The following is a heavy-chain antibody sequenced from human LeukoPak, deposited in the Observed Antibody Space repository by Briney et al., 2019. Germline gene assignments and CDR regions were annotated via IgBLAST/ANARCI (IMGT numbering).Heavy chain of an antibody. CDR2: ISSSNSYI. D-gene: IGHD5-12*01. J-gene: IGHJ4*02. CDR3: AREVATSY. CDR1: GFTFSSYT. V-gene: IGHV3-21*01. Sequence: GGSLRLSCAASGFTFSSYTMNWVRQAPGKGLEWVSSISSSNSYIYYADSVKGRFTISRDNAKNSMYLQMNGLRAEDTAVYYCAREVATSYWGQGALVTVSS.